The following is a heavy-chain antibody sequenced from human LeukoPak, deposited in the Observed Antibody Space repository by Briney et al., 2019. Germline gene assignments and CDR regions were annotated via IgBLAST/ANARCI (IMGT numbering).Heavy chain of an antibody. D-gene: IGHD2-21*02. CDR1: GFTFSSYW. CDR2: IKQDGSEK. V-gene: IGHV3-7*01. J-gene: IGHJ4*02. Sequence: GGSLRLSCAASGFTFSSYWMSWVRQAPGKGLEWVANIKQDGSEKYYVDSVKGRFTISRDNDKNSLFLQMTSLRAEDTAVYYCARVQYCGGDCYSPPWYYFDYWGQGTLVTVSS. CDR3: ARVQYCGGDCYSPPWYYFDY.